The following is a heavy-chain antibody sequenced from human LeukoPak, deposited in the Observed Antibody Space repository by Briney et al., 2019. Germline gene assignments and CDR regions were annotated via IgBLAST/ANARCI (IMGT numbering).Heavy chain of an antibody. CDR3: ARDVGPGDWLLLTTYYYYGMDV. CDR2: ISAYNGNT. J-gene: IGHJ6*02. CDR1: GYTFTSYG. D-gene: IGHD3-9*01. Sequence: APVKVSCKASGYTFTSYGISWVRQAPGQGLEWMGWISAYNGNTNYAQKLQGRVTMATDTSTSTAYMELRSLRSDDTAVYYCARDVGPGDWLLLTTYYYYGMDVWGQGTTVTVSS. V-gene: IGHV1-18*01.